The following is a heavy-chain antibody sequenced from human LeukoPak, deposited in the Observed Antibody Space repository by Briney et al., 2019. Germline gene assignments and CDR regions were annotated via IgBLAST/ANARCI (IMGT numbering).Heavy chain of an antibody. CDR2: INTDGSSP. D-gene: IGHD6-13*01. V-gene: IGHV3-74*01. J-gene: IGHJ4*02. CDR1: GFTFGSYW. CDR3: ARGTAATAGIGY. Sequence: GGSLRLSCAASGFTFGSYWMHWVRQAPGKGLVWVSHINTDGSSPTYGDSAKGRFTVSRDNAKNTLFLQMNSLRVEDTAVYYCARGTAATAGIGYCGQGTLVTVSS.